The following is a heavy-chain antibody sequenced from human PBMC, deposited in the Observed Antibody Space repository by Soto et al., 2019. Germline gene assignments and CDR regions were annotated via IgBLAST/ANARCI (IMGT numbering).Heavy chain of an antibody. V-gene: IGHV3-33*01. J-gene: IGHJ3*02. CDR3: AREPPYSSGGAFDI. D-gene: IGHD6-19*01. Sequence: QVQLVESGGGVVQPGRSLRLSCAASGFIFSSYGMHWVRQAPGKGLEWVAVIWYDGSNKYYADSVKGRFTISRDNSKNTLYLQMNSLRAEDTAVYYCAREPPYSSGGAFDIWGQGTMVTVSS. CDR2: IWYDGSNK. CDR1: GFIFSSYG.